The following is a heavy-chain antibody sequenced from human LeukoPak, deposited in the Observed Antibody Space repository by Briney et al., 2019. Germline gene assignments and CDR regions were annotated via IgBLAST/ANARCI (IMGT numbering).Heavy chain of an antibody. Sequence: ASVKVSCKASGYTFTGYYMHWVRQAPGQGLEWMGWINPNSGGTNYAQKFQGRVTMTRDTSISTAYKELSRLRSDDTAVYYCARVSDYGDYVSGFDYWGQGTLVTVS. D-gene: IGHD4-17*01. CDR2: INPNSGGT. J-gene: IGHJ4*02. CDR3: ARVSDYGDYVSGFDY. CDR1: GYTFTGYY. V-gene: IGHV1-2*02.